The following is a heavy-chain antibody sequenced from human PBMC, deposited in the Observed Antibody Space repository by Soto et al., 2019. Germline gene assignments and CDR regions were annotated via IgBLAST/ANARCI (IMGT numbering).Heavy chain of an antibody. CDR3: ARPQSEVRETIVAKIRSDYYYGMDV. V-gene: IGHV1-69*13. Sequence: VASVKVSCKASGGTFSSYAISWVRQAPGQGLEWMGGIIPIFGTANYAQKFQGRVTITADESTSTAYMELSSLRSEDTAVYYCARPQSEVRETIVAKIRSDYYYGMDVWGQGTTVTVSS. J-gene: IGHJ6*02. CDR2: IIPIFGTA. D-gene: IGHD5-12*01. CDR1: GGTFSSYA.